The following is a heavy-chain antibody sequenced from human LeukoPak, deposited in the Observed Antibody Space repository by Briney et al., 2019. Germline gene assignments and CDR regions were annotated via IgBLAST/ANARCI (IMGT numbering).Heavy chain of an antibody. V-gene: IGHV3-30*18. D-gene: IGHD6-19*01. J-gene: IGHJ4*02. CDR2: ISYDGSNK. CDR1: GVTFTNYA. CDR3: AKPSGWYLYYFDY. Sequence: RTGGSLRLSCAASGVTFTNYAMTWVRQAPGKGLEWVAVISYDGSNKYHADSVKGRFTISRDNSKNTLYLQMNSLRAEDTAVYYCAKPSGWYLYYFDYWGQGTLVTVSS.